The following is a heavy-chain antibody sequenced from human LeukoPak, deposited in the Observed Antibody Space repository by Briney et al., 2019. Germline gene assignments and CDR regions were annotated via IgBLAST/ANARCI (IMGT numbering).Heavy chain of an antibody. V-gene: IGHV4-34*01. CDR2: INHSGST. J-gene: IGHJ5*02. Sequence: PSETLSLTCAVYGGSFSGYYWSWIRQPPGKGLEWIGKINHSGSTNYNPSLKSRVTISVDTSKNQFSLKLSSVTAADTAVYYCARALRATVVTNPAIWFDPWGQGTLVTVSS. CDR1: GGSFSGYY. CDR3: ARALRATVVTNPAIWFDP. D-gene: IGHD4-23*01.